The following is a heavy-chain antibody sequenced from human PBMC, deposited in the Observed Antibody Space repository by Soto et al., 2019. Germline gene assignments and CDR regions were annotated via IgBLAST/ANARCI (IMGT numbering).Heavy chain of an antibody. CDR3: ARDRGYYDFWSGSYYYYGMDV. V-gene: IGHV4-59*01. Sequence: SDRLALSCTVSGGTISSYYGSWIRQHPGKGLEWIGYIYYSGSTNYNPSLKSRVTISVDTSKNQFSLKLSSVTAADTAVYYCARDRGYYDFWSGSYYYYGMDVWGQGTTVTVSS. J-gene: IGHJ6*02. D-gene: IGHD3-3*01. CDR1: GGTISSYY. CDR2: IYYSGST.